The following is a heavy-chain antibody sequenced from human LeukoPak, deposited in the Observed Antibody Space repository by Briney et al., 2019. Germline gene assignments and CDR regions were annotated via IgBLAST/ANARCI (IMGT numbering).Heavy chain of an antibody. J-gene: IGHJ4*02. Sequence: SVKVSCKASGHTFNNYAISWVRQAPGQGLEWMGVIIPIFGTTNYAQKFQGRVTITRDTSASTAYMELSSLRSEDTVVYYCARPPNMVRGRAYFDYWGQGTLVTVSS. CDR1: GHTFNNYA. CDR3: ARPPNMVRGRAYFDY. V-gene: IGHV1-69*05. D-gene: IGHD3-10*01. CDR2: IIPIFGTT.